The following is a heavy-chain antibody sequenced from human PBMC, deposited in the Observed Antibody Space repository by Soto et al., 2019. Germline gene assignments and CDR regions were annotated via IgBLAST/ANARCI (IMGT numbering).Heavy chain of an antibody. CDR1: GYSFTSYW. Sequence: GESLKISCKGSGYSFTSYWIGWVRQMPGKGLEWMGIIYPGDSDTRYSPSFQGQVTISADKSISTAYLQWSRLKASDTALYSCERHRRYGSGSYRSYYYGMDVWGQGTTVTVSS. J-gene: IGHJ6*02. V-gene: IGHV5-51*01. CDR2: IYPGDSDT. CDR3: ERHRRYGSGSYRSYYYGMDV. D-gene: IGHD3-10*01.